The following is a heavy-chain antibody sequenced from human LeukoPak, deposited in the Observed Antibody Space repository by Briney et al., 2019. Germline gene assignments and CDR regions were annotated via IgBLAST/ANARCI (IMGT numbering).Heavy chain of an antibody. V-gene: IGHV4-59*08. CDR1: GGSISSYY. Sequence: SETLSLTCTVSGGSISSYYWSWIRQPPGKGLEWIGYIDLSWSANYNPSLKSRVTISVDTSKNQFFLKLSSVTAADTAVYYCARHGGSWTFDSWGQGTLVTVSS. D-gene: IGHD6-13*01. J-gene: IGHJ4*02. CDR2: IDLSWSA. CDR3: ARHGGSWTFDS.